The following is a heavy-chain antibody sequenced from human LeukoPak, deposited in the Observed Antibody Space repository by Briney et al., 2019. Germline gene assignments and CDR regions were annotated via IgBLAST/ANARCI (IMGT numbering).Heavy chain of an antibody. V-gene: IGHV1-69*13. CDR1: GGTFSSYA. Sequence: ASVKVSCKASGGTFSSYAISWVRQAPGQGLEWMGGIIPIFGTANYAQKFQGRVTITADESTSTAYMELSSLRSEDTAVYYCARDRGSYYYYYMDVWGKGTTVTVSS. CDR2: IIPIFGTA. J-gene: IGHJ6*03. CDR3: ARDRGSYYYYYMDV. D-gene: IGHD1-26*01.